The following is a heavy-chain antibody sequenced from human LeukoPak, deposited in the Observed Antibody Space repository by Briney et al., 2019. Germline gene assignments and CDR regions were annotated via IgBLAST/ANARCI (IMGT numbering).Heavy chain of an antibody. CDR2: ISGSGGST. Sequence: GGSLRLSCAASGITFSSYAMSWVRQAPGKGLEWVSAISGSGGSTYYADSVKGRFTISRDNSETTLYLQMNSLRAEDTAVYYCARSEHDFWSGYSYHFDYWGQGTLVTVSS. CDR1: GITFSSYA. V-gene: IGHV3-23*01. CDR3: ARSEHDFWSGYSYHFDY. J-gene: IGHJ4*02. D-gene: IGHD3-3*01.